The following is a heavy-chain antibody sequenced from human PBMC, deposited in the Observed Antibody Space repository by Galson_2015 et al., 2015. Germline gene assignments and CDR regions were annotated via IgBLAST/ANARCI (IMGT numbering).Heavy chain of an antibody. V-gene: IGHV3-48*03. CDR3: TRDTYEFWSLFDP. J-gene: IGHJ5*02. D-gene: IGHD3-3*01. CDR1: GFTFSSYE. Sequence: SPRLSCAGSGFTFSSYEMNWVRQAPGMGLEWVSYISRSGTTKYYADSVKGRFTISRDNAKNSMHLQMNSLRVEDTAVYYCTRDTYEFWSLFDPWGQGTLVTVSS. CDR2: ISRSGTTK.